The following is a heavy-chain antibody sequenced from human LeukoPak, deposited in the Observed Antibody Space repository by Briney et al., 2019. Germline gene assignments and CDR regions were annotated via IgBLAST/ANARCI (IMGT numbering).Heavy chain of an antibody. D-gene: IGHD3-16*01. V-gene: IGHV3-7*03. CDR2: INHNGNVN. CDR1: GFTFSSYW. Sequence: GGSLRLSCAASGFTFSSYWMNWARQAPGKGLEWVASINHNGNVNYYVDSVKGRFTTSRDNAKNSLYLQMSNLRAEDTAVYFCARGGGLDVWGQGATVTVSS. CDR3: ARGGGLDV. J-gene: IGHJ6*02.